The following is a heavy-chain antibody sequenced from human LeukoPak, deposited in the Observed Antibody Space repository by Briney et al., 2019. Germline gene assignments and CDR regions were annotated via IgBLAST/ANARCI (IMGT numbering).Heavy chain of an antibody. V-gene: IGHV4-59*08. D-gene: IGHD2-2*01. J-gene: IGHJ4*02. Sequence: SETLSLTCTVSGGSISSYYWSWIRQPPGKGLEWIGYIYYSGSTNYNPSLKSRVTISVDTSKNQFSLKLSSVTAADTAVYYCARRLVVPAAIDYWGQGTLVTVSS. CDR1: GGSISSYY. CDR2: IYYSGST. CDR3: ARRLVVPAAIDY.